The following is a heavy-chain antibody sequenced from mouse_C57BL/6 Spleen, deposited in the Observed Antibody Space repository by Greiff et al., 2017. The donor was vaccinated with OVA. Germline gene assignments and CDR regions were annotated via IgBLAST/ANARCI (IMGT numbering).Heavy chain of an antibody. V-gene: IGHV1-61*01. J-gene: IGHJ3*01. CDR2: IYPSDSET. CDR3: ARGGYYSNPAWFAY. CDR1: GYTFTSYW. D-gene: IGHD2-5*01. Sequence: QVQLQQPGAELVRPGSSVKLSCKASGYTFTSYWMDWVKQRPGQGLEWIGNIYPSDSETHYNQKFKDKATLTVDKSSSTAYMQLSSLTSEASAVYYCARGGYYSNPAWFAYWGQGTLVTVSA.